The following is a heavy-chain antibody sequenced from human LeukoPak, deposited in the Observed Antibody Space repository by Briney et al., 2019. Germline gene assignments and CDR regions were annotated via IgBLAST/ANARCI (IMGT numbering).Heavy chain of an antibody. Sequence: GGSLRLSCAASGFTFSSYGMHWVRQAPGKGLEWVANIKREGSEKHYVESVKGRLTISRDNAKNLLYLQMNSLRAEDTAVYYCARLPADDSVFDHWGQGTLVTVSS. D-gene: IGHD2-15*01. CDR1: GFTFSSYG. CDR2: IKREGSEK. CDR3: ARLPADDSVFDH. J-gene: IGHJ4*02. V-gene: IGHV3-7*01.